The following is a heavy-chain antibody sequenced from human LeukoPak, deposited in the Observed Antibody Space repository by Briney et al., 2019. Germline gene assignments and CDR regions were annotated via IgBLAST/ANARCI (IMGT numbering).Heavy chain of an antibody. Sequence: GGSLRLSCAASGFSFSSYSMNWVRQAPRKGLEWVSYISSYSSPIYYSDSVKGRFTISRDNAKNSLYLQMNSLRAEDTAVYYCAKLSVVVPAALDYWGQGTLVTVSS. D-gene: IGHD2-2*01. V-gene: IGHV3-48*01. CDR1: GFSFSSYS. CDR2: ISSYSSPI. CDR3: AKLSVVVPAALDY. J-gene: IGHJ4*02.